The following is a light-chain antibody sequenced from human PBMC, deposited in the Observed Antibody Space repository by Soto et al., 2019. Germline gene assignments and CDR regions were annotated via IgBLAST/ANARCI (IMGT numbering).Light chain of an antibody. V-gene: IGLV2-14*03. Sequence: QSAVTQPASVSGSPGQSITISCTGTSSDVGGFNYVSWYQQHPGKAPKLMIFDVNDRPSGVSNRFSGSKSGNTASLTISGLQAEDEAEYYCSSYTSSTTPLVFGAGTKLTVL. CDR3: SSYTSSTTPLV. CDR2: DVN. CDR1: SSDVGGFNY. J-gene: IGLJ1*01.